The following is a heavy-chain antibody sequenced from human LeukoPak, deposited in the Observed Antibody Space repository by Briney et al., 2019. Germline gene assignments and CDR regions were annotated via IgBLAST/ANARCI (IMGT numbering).Heavy chain of an antibody. J-gene: IGHJ4*02. CDR1: GFTVSSNY. V-gene: IGHV3-23*01. CDR2: VSGRGDST. Sequence: GGSLRLSCAASGFTVSSNYMTWVRQAPGKGLEWVSAVSGRGDSTYYADSVKGRFTISRDNSKNTVYLQMNSLRAEDTAVYYCAKDKADHLYCGGDCSTGPADYWGQGTLVTVSS. CDR3: AKDKADHLYCGGDCSTGPADY. D-gene: IGHD2-21*02.